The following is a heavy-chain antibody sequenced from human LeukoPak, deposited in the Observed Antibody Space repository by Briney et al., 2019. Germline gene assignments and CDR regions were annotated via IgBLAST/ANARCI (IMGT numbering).Heavy chain of an antibody. V-gene: IGHV3-53*01. CDR3: ARDAPQVPAAGVLAS. D-gene: IGHD6-13*01. CDR1: GFTVSDNY. CDR2: MYSGGDT. J-gene: IGHJ5*02. Sequence: WGSLRLSCAASGFTVSDNYMSWVRQAPGKGLEWVSVMYSGGDTYYADSVKGRFTFSRDISKNTLYLQMNGLRTEDTAMYYCARDAPQVPAAGVLASWGQGTLVTVSS.